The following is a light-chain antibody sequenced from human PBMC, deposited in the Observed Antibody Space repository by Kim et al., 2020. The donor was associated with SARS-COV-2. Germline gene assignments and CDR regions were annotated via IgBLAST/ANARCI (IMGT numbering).Light chain of an antibody. V-gene: IGLV2-14*02. CDR1: SSDVGKYDR. CDR2: QDN. J-gene: IGLJ2*01. CDR3: CSYTNTNTWI. Sequence: QSALTQTVSVSGSPGQSVTISCTGTSSDVGKYDRVSWYQQYPGKAPRLIIYQDNNRPSGVSNRFSGSKSGNTASLTISGLQAEDEADYYCCSYTNTNTWIFGGGTQLTVL.